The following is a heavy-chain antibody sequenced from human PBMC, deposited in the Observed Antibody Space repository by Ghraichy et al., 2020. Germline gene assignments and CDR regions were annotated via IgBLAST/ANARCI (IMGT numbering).Heavy chain of an antibody. Sequence: SETLSLTCSVTGGSIRITNYYWGWIRQSPGKGLEWIGSIYHGGTSYYNPSLKSRVTISVDATNNQFSLNLTSVTAADTAMYYCAREWFGEVSYNWFDPWGQGTLVTVPS. D-gene: IGHD3-10*01. CDR1: GGSIRITNYY. CDR3: AREWFGEVSYNWFDP. J-gene: IGHJ5*02. V-gene: IGHV4-39*07. CDR2: IYHGGTS.